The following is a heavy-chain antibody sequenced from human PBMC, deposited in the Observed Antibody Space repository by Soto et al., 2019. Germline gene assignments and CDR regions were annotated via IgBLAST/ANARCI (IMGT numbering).Heavy chain of an antibody. CDR3: LKDKLRWNYFDY. D-gene: IGHD4-17*01. CDR1: GFTFSTYA. J-gene: IGHJ4*02. CDR2: ISGSGDST. Sequence: EVPLLESGGGLVQPGGSLRLSCAASGFTFSTYAMSWVRQAPGKELEWVSAISGSGDSTNYADSVNGLITISGDNSKNTFYLQMNSLRADDTAVYDCLKDKLRWNYFDYWGQGTLVTVSS. V-gene: IGHV3-23*01.